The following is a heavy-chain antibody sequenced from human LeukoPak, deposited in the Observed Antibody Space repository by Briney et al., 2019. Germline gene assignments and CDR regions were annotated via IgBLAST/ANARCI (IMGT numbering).Heavy chain of an antibody. D-gene: IGHD3-3*01. CDR3: ARVGYYDFRDGMDV. Sequence: ASVKVSCKASGYTFTGYYMHWVRQAPGQGLEWMGRINPNSGGTNYAQKFQGRVTMTRDTSISTAYMELSRLRSDDTAVYYCARVGYYDFRDGMDVWGQGTTVTVSS. J-gene: IGHJ6*02. CDR2: INPNSGGT. CDR1: GYTFTGYY. V-gene: IGHV1-2*06.